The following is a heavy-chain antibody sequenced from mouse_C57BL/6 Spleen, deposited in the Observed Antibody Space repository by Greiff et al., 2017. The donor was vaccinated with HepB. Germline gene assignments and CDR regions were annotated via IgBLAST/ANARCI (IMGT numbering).Heavy chain of an antibody. CDR3: TRYGYDVGYAMDY. CDR2: IDPETGGT. V-gene: IGHV1-15*01. CDR1: GYTFTDYE. D-gene: IGHD2-2*01. J-gene: IGHJ4*01. Sequence: VQGVESGAELVRPGASVTLSCKASGYTFTDYEMHWVKQTPVHGLEWIGAIDPETGGTAYNQKFKGKAILTADKSSSTAYMELRSLTSEDSAVYYCTRYGYDVGYAMDYWGQGTSVTVSS.